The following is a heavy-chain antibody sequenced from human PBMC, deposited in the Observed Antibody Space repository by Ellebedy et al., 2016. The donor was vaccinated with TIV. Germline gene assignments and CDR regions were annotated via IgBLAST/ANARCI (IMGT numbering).Heavy chain of an antibody. CDR3: ARLRQSRDRSHWYFDL. J-gene: IGHJ2*01. CDR1: GGSFSTYY. CDR2: SFMGRSS. V-gene: IGHV4-4*07. D-gene: IGHD1-14*01. Sequence: GSLRLSXTVSGGSFSTYYWSWIRQAAGKGLEWIGRSFMGRSSTYNPSLKNRVTMSADASTTQLSLSLSSVTAADTAVYFCARLRQSRDRSHWYFDLWGRGTLVTVSS.